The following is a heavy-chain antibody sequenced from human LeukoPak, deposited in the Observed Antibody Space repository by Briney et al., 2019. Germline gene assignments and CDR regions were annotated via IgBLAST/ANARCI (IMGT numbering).Heavy chain of an antibody. D-gene: IGHD4-17*01. Sequence: GASLKISCKGSGYSFTSCWIGWVRQMPGKGLEWLGIIYPGESDTRFSPCFQGKVTISADKSISTAYLQWSSLKASDTAMYYCARQDYGDSDSPFDYWGQGTLGTVSS. J-gene: IGHJ4*02. CDR3: ARQDYGDSDSPFDY. V-gene: IGHV5-51*01. CDR2: IYPGESDT. CDR1: GYSFTSCW.